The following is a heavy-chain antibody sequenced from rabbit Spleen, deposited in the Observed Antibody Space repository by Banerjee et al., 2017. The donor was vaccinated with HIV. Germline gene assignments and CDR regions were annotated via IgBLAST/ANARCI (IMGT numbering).Heavy chain of an antibody. CDR3: VREVAGKFGL. D-gene: IGHD4-1*01. Sequence: QLVESVGGLVQPGGSLKLSCKASGFDFSRYYMSWVRQAPGKGLEWIGDIDPIFGIAVYASWVNGRFTISSHNAQNTLYLQLNSLTAADTATYFCVREVAGKFGLWGQGTLVTVS. V-gene: IGHV1S7*01. CDR1: GFDFSRYY. CDR2: IDPIFGIA. J-gene: IGHJ3*01.